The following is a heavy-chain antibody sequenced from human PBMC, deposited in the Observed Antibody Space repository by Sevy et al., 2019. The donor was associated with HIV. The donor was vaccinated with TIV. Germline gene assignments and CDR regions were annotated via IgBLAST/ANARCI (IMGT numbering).Heavy chain of an antibody. V-gene: IGHV3-23*01. CDR3: AKNGPSSPYYDFWSGPPTPFDY. Sequence: LSLTCAASGFTFSSYAMSWVRQAPGKGLEWVSAISGSGGSTYYADSVKGRFTISRDNSKNTLYPQMNSLRAEDTAVYYCAKNGPSSPYYDFWSGPPTPFDYWGQGTLVTVSS. J-gene: IGHJ4*02. CDR1: GFTFSSYA. D-gene: IGHD3-3*01. CDR2: ISGSGGST.